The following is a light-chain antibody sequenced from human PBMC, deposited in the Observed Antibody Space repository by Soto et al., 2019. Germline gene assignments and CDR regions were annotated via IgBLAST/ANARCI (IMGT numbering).Light chain of an antibody. J-gene: IGLJ1*01. CDR2: EGS. CDR3: QSYDSSLSGLYV. CDR1: SSDVGSYNL. Sequence: QSALTQPASVSGSPGQSITISCTGTSSDVGSYNLVSWYQQHPGKAPKLIIYEGSKRPSGVPNRFSGSKSGTSASLAITGLQAEDEADYYCQSYDSSLSGLYVFGTGTKVTVL. V-gene: IGLV2-14*02.